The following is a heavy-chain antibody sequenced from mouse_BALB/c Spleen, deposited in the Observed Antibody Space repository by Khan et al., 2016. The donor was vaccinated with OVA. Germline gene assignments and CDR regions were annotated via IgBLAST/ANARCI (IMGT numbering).Heavy chain of an antibody. J-gene: IGHJ3*01. CDR3: ARDYWFAY. CDR1: GFTFSNYD. V-gene: IGHV5-6-5*01. Sequence: EVELVESGGGLVKPGGSLKLSCAASGFTFSNYDMSWVRQSPEKRLEWVASISSGDSTYYPDSVKGRFTISRDNARNILYLQMSSLRSEDTAMYYCARDYWFAYGGQGTLVTVSA. CDR2: ISSGDST.